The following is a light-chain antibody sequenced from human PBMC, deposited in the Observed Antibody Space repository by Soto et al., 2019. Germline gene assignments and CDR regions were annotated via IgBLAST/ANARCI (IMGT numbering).Light chain of an antibody. J-gene: IGKJ1*01. V-gene: IGKV1-39*01. CDR1: QSISSY. CDR2: AAS. Sequence: DIQMTQSPSSLSASVGDRVTITFRASQSISSYLNWYQQKPGKAPKLLIYAASSLQSGVPSRFSGSGSGTDFTLTISSLQPDDFATYFCQQYSAYRTFGQGTKVDI. CDR3: QQYSAYRT.